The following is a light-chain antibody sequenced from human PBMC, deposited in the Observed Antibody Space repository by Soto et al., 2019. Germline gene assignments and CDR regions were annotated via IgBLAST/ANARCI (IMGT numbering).Light chain of an antibody. CDR3: LQHNSYPALT. J-gene: IGKJ4*01. CDR2: AAS. V-gene: IGKV1-5*01. Sequence: IHVSQSPSTLSASVADRVTITCRASQSISNWLAWYQQKPGTAPKRLIYAASSLQSGVPSRFSGSGSGTEFTLTISSLQPEDFATYYCLQHNSYPALTFGGGTKVDIK. CDR1: QSISNW.